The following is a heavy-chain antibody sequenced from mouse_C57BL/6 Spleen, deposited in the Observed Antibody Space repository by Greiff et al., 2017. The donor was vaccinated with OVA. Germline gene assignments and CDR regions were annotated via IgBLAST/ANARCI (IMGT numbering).Heavy chain of an antibody. V-gene: IGHV3-6*01. D-gene: IGHD2-3*01. J-gene: IGHJ1*03. CDR3: AKARDGYYHWYFDV. CDR2: ISYDGSN. CDR1: GYSITSGYY. Sequence: EVQLQQSGPGLVKPSQSLSLTCSVTGYSITSGYYWNWIRQFPGNKLEWMGYISYDGSNNYNPSLKNRISITRDTSKNQFFMKLNSVTTEDTATYYCAKARDGYYHWYFDVWGTGTTVTVSS.